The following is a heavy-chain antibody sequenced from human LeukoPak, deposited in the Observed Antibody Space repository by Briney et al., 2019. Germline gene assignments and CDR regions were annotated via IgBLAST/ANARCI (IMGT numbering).Heavy chain of an antibody. CDR1: GFTFNSYA. Sequence: PGASLRLSCAASGFTFNSYAMSWVRQAPGNGLEWVSSISFTETTTYYADSVKGRFTISRDNSKNTLYLQMNSLRAEDTAVYYCAKDSLGYWFDPWGQGTLVTVSS. J-gene: IGHJ5*02. V-gene: IGHV3-23*01. CDR2: ISFTETTT. CDR3: AKDSLGYWFDP.